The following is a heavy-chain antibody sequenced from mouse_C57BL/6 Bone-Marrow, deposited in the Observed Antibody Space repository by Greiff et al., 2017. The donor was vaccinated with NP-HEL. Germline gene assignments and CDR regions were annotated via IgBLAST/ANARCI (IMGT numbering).Heavy chain of an antibody. CDR3: AREGDDYGGPRYFDV. D-gene: IGHD2-4*01. CDR2: ISDGGSYT. J-gene: IGHJ1*03. Sequence: EVQVVESGGGLVKPGGSLKLSCAASGFTFSSYAMSWVRQTPEKRLEWVATISDGGSYTYYPDNVKGRFTISRDHAKNNLYLQMSHLKSEDTAMYYCAREGDDYGGPRYFDVWGTGTTVTVAS. CDR1: GFTFSSYA. V-gene: IGHV5-4*01.